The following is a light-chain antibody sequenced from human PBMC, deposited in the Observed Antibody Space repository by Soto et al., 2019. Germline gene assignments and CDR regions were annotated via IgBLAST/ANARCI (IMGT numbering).Light chain of an antibody. CDR2: GAS. CDR1: QSVSNY. V-gene: IGKV3-20*01. J-gene: IGKJ1*01. CDR3: QQYGTFRT. Sequence: EIVLTQSPGTLSLSPGERATLSCRASQSVSNYLAWYQQKPGQAPRRLIYGASSRATGIPDRFSGSGSGTDFTLTISRLEPEDFEVYYCQQYGTFRTFGQGTKVEIK.